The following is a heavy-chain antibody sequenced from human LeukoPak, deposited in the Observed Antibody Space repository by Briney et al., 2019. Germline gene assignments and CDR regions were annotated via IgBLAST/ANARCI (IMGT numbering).Heavy chain of an antibody. V-gene: IGHV3-11*06. D-gene: IGHD2-2*01. CDR3: ASVVPAVPSGYQDAFDI. Sequence: PGGSLRLSCAASGFTFSDYYMSWIRQAPGKGLEWVSGISGSGGNTNYADSVKGRFTISRENAKNSLYLQMNSLRDGDTAVYYCASVVPAVPSGYQDAFDIWGQGTMVTVSS. J-gene: IGHJ3*02. CDR1: GFTFSDYY. CDR2: ISGSGGNT.